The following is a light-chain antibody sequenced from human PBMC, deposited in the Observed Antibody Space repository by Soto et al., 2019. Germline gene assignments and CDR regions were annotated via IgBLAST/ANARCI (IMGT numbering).Light chain of an antibody. CDR3: HQRDTVVT. CDR1: QSVSSY. J-gene: IGKJ4*01. Sequence: EIVLTQSPATLSLSPGERATLSCRASQSVSSYVAWYQQKPGQAPRLLIYDASNRATGIPARFSGSGSGTDFTLTISSLEPEDFAVYYCHQRDTVVTFGGGTKVEIK. V-gene: IGKV3-11*01. CDR2: DAS.